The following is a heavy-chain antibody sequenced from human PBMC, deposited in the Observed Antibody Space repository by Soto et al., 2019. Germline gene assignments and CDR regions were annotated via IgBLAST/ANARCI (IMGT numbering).Heavy chain of an antibody. CDR3: ATYGLGRYKPTTFDY. CDR2: IYYSGST. Sequence: QVQLQESGPGLVKPSQTLSLTCTVSGGSISSGGYYWSWIRQHPGKGLEWIGYIYYSGSTYYNPSLKSRVTISVDTSKYLFSLKLSCVTAADTAVYYCATYGLGRYKPTTFDYWGQGTLVTVSS. V-gene: IGHV4-31*03. J-gene: IGHJ4*02. D-gene: IGHD3-10*01. CDR1: GGSISSGGYY.